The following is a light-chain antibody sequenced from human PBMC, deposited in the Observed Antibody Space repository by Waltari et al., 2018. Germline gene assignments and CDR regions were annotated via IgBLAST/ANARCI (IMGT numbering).Light chain of an antibody. J-gene: IGKJ1*01. Sequence: DIQMTQSPSYLSASVGDRVTIPCRASQGISNSLAWYQQKPGKAPKLLLYAASRLESGVPSRFSGSGSGTDYTLTISSLQPEDFATYYCQQYYSTRPWTFGQGTKVEIK. CDR1: QGISNS. CDR2: AAS. CDR3: QQYYSTRPWT. V-gene: IGKV1-NL1*01.